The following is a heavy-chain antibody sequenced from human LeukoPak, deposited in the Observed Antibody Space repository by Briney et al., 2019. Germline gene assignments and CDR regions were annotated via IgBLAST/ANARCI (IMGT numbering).Heavy chain of an antibody. V-gene: IGHV4-59*01. CDR1: GGSISSYY. D-gene: IGHD4-11*01. CDR3: ARSEGYSFLWANNYFDY. J-gene: IGHJ4*02. Sequence: SETLSLTCTVSGGSISSYYWSWIRQPPGKGLEWIGYIYYSGSTNYNPSLKSRVTISVDTPKNQFSLKLSSVTAADTAVYYCARSEGYSFLWANNYFDYWGQGTLVTVSS. CDR2: IYYSGST.